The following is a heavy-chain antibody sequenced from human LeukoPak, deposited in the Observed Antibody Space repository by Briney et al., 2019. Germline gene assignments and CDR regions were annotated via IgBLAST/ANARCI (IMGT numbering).Heavy chain of an antibody. CDR2: IKQDGSEK. J-gene: IGHJ4*02. Sequence: PGGSLRLSWAASGFTFSSNWMSWVRQAPGKGLEWVANIKQDGSEKYYVDSVKGRFTISRDNAKNSLYLQMNSLRAEDTAVYYCARDLTRGGSCDYWGQGTLVTVSS. V-gene: IGHV3-7*01. D-gene: IGHD2-15*01. CDR3: ARDLTRGGSCDY. CDR1: GFTFSSNW.